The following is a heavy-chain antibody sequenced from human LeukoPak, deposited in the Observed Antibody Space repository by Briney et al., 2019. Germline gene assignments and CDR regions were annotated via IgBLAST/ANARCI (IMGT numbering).Heavy chain of an antibody. D-gene: IGHD1-26*01. J-gene: IGHJ4*02. CDR3: ARGGAADY. CDR2: ISNTGSTI. CDR1: GFTFSSYE. V-gene: IGHV3-48*03. Sequence: PGRSLRLSCAASGFTFSSYEMNWVRQAPGKGLEWVSYISNTGSTIYYADSVKGRFTISRDNAKNSLYLQMNSLRAEDTAAYYCARGGAADYWGQGTLVTVSS.